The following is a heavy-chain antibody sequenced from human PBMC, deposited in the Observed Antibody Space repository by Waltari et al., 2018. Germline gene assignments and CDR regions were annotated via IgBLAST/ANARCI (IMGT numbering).Heavy chain of an antibody. V-gene: IGHV4-34*01. D-gene: IGHD2-2*01. J-gene: IGHJ4*02. Sequence: QVQLQQWGAGLLKPSETLSLTCAVYGGSFSGYYWSWIRQPPGKGLEWIGEINHSGSTNHNPSLKSRVTISVDTSKNQFSLKLSSVTAADTAVYYCARGRYCSSTSCYYYFDYWGQGTLVTVSS. CDR1: GGSFSGYY. CDR3: ARGRYCSSTSCYYYFDY. CDR2: INHSGST.